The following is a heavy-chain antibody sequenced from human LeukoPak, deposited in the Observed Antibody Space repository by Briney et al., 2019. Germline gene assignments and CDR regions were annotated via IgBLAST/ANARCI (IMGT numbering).Heavy chain of an antibody. V-gene: IGHV4-59*01. CDR2: IYYSGST. J-gene: IGHJ3*02. CDR3: ARYDDSSGYYPNDAFDI. D-gene: IGHD3-22*01. Sequence: SQTLSLTCTVAGGSISSYYWSWIRQPPGKGLEWIGYIYYSGSTNYNPSLKSRVTISVDTSKNQFSLKLSSVTAADTAVYYCARYDDSSGYYPNDAFDIWGQGTMVTVSS. CDR1: GGSISSYY.